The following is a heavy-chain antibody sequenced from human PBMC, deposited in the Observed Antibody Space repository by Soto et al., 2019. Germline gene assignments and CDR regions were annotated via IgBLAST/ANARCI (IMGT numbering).Heavy chain of an antibody. CDR3: ARDSAHLVVGSWFDS. J-gene: IGHJ5*01. CDR2: INGYNGNT. D-gene: IGHD2-2*01. Sequence: GASVKVSCKASGYTFTTYGISWVRQAPGQGLEWMGWINGYNGNTNYAQKFQGRVTMTTDTSTNTAYMEMRSLRSDDTALYYCARDSAHLVVGSWFDSWGQGTLVTVSS. CDR1: GYTFTTYG. V-gene: IGHV1-18*04.